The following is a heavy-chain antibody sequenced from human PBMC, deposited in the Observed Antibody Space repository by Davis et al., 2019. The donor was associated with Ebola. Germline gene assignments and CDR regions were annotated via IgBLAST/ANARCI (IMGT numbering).Heavy chain of an antibody. D-gene: IGHD3-3*01. CDR3: ARGDFWSGLVYGMDV. V-gene: IGHV3-74*01. CDR1: GFTVSSNY. J-gene: IGHJ6*02. Sequence: GESLKISCAASGFTVSSNYMSWVRQAPGKGLVWVSRINSDGSSTSYADSVKGRFTISRDNAKNTLYLQMNSLRAEDTAVYYCARGDFWSGLVYGMDVWGQGTTVTVSS. CDR2: INSDGSST.